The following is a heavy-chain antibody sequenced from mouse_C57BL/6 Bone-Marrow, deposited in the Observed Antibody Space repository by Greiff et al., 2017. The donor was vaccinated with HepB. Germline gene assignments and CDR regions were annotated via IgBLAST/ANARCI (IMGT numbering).Heavy chain of an antibody. D-gene: IGHD1-1*01. CDR3: TRGGLYGSSYGFAY. CDR1: GFTFSSYA. Sequence: EVQLVESGEGLVKPGGSLKLPCAASGFTFSSYAMSWVRQTPEKRLEWVAYISSGGDYIYYADTVKGRFTISRDNARNTLYLQMSSLKSEDTAMYYCTRGGLYGSSYGFAYWGQGTLVTVSA. J-gene: IGHJ3*01. CDR2: ISSGGDYI. V-gene: IGHV5-9-1*02.